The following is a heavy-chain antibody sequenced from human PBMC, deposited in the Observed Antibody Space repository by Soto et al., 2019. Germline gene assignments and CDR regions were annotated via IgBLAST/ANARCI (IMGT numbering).Heavy chain of an antibody. CDR3: ARQNRDFDY. CDR2: IYYSGST. CDR1: GGSISSSSYY. J-gene: IGHJ4*02. V-gene: IGHV4-39*01. Sequence: QLQLQESGPGLVKPSETLSLTCTVSGGSISSSSYYWGWIRQPPGKGLEWIGSIYYSGSTYYNPSLXXRXPXXVDTSKNQFSLKLSSVTAADTAVYYCARQNRDFDYWGQGTLVTVSS.